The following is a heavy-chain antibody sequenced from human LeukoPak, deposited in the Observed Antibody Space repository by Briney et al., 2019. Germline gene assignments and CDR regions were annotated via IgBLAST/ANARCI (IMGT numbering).Heavy chain of an antibody. Sequence: GESLKISCKDSGYSFTSYWIGWVRQMPGKGLEWMGIIYPGDSDTRYSPSFQGQVTISADKSIDTAYLQWSSLKAPDTAMYYCARSRASGAADAFDIWGQGTMVTVSS. CDR2: IYPGDSDT. CDR3: ARSRASGAADAFDI. D-gene: IGHD7-27*01. V-gene: IGHV5-51*01. CDR1: GYSFTSYW. J-gene: IGHJ3*02.